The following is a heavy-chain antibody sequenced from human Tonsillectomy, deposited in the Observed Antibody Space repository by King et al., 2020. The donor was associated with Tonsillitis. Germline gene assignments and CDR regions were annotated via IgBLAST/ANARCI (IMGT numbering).Heavy chain of an antibody. Sequence: EVQLVESGGGLVQPGGSLRLSCAASGSTLRSYWMHWVRQAPGKGLVWVSRINGDGSSATYADSVKGRFTISRDNAKNTLYLQMKSLRAEDTAVYYCASLTYCGGDCYDAFDIWGQGTMVTVSS. D-gene: IGHD2-21*02. CDR2: INGDGSSA. V-gene: IGHV3-74*01. CDR1: GSTLRSYW. J-gene: IGHJ3*02. CDR3: ASLTYCGGDCYDAFDI.